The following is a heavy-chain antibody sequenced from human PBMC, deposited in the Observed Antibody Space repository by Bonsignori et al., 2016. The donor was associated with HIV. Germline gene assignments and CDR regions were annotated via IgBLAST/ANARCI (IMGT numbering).Heavy chain of an antibody. CDR2: INHSGST. CDR3: ARELDDYGDYVDY. J-gene: IGHJ4*02. D-gene: IGHD4-17*01. V-gene: IGHV4-34*01. Sequence: WIRQPPGKGLEWIGEINHSGSTNYNPSLKSRVTISVDTSKNQFSLKLSSVTAADTAVYYCARELDDYGDYVDYWGQGTLVTVSS.